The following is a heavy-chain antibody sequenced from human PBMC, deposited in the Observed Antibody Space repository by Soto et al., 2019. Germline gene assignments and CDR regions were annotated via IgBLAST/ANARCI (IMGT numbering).Heavy chain of an antibody. J-gene: IGHJ4*02. CDR2: ISGGYGDNT. V-gene: IGHV3-23*01. Sequence: LXLSCAVSGLIFRNYAMTWVRQPPGKELEWVSSISGGYGDNTYYADSVKGRFTVSRDNSKNTLYLQMNSLRDVDTALYYCAKEFEGFPDQWGQGSPVTVSS. D-gene: IGHD3-9*01. CDR3: AKEFEGFPDQ. CDR1: GLIFRNYA.